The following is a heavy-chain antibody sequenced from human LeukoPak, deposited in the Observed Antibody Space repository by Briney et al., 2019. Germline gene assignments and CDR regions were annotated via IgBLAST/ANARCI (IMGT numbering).Heavy chain of an antibody. V-gene: IGHV3-48*03. Sequence: PGGSLRLSCAASGFTFSSYEMNWVRQAPGKGVEWVSYISSSGSTIYYADSVKGRFTISRDNAKNSLYLKMNSLRAEDTAVYYCARDCGGGSCYGPYDAFDIWGQGTMVTVSS. CDR2: ISSSGSTI. CDR3: ARDCGGGSCYGPYDAFDI. J-gene: IGHJ3*02. D-gene: IGHD2-15*01. CDR1: GFTFSSYE.